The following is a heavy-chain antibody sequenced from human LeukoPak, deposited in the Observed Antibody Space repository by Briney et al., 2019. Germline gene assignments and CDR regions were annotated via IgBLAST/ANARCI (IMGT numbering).Heavy chain of an antibody. Sequence: GGSLRLSCAASGLTFSSYWMSWVRQAPGKRLEWVAKIKQDGSEKYYVDSVKGRLTISRDNGKNTLYLQMDTLRAEDTAVYYCARDARTDSPFSWSDPWGQGTLVTVSS. J-gene: IGHJ5*02. D-gene: IGHD2-8*02. CDR2: IKQDGSEK. CDR3: ARDARTDSPFSWSDP. CDR1: GLTFSSYW. V-gene: IGHV3-7*01.